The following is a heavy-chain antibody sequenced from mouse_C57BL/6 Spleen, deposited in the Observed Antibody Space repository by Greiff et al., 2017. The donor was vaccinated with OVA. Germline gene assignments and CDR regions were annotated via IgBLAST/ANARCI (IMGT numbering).Heavy chain of an antibody. CDR3: TYYYGSSRIAY. V-gene: IGHV14-1*01. CDR1: GFNIKDYY. Sequence: EVQLQQSGAELVRPGASVKLSCTASGFNIKDYYMHWVKQRPEQGLEWIGRIDPEDGDTEYAPKFQGKATMTADTSSNTAYLQLSSLTSEDTAVYYCTYYYGSSRIAYWGQGTLVTVSA. D-gene: IGHD1-1*01. J-gene: IGHJ3*01. CDR2: IDPEDGDT.